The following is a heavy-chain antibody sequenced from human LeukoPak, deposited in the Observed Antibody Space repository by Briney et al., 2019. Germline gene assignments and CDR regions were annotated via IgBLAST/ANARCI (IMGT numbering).Heavy chain of an antibody. Sequence: QTGGSLRLSCAASGFTFSSYAMSWVRQAPGKGLEWVSAISGSGGSTYYADSVKGRFTISRDNSKNTLYLQMNSLRAEDTAVYYCANLGGHCSSTSCQTPDYWGQGTLVTVSS. CDR3: ANLGGHCSSTSCQTPDY. CDR2: ISGSGGST. D-gene: IGHD2-2*01. CDR1: GFTFSSYA. V-gene: IGHV3-23*01. J-gene: IGHJ4*02.